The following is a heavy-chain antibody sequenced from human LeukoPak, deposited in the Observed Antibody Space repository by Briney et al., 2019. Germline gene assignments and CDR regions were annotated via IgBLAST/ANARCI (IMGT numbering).Heavy chain of an antibody. CDR2: IYSGGST. V-gene: IGHV3-53*05. J-gene: IGHJ3*02. CDR1: GGSISSSSYY. CDR3: ARDFDAFDI. Sequence: ETLSLTCTVSGGSISSSSYYWGWIRQPPGKGLEWVSVIYSGGSTYYADSVKGRFTISRDNSKNTLYLQMNSLRTEDTAVYYCARDFDAFDIWAQGTMVTVSS.